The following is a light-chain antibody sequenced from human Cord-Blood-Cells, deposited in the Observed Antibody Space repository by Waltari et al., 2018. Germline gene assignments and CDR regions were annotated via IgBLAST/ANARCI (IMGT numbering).Light chain of an antibody. J-gene: IGLJ3*02. V-gene: IGLV6-57*01. CDR1: SGSIASNY. CDR2: EDN. CDR3: QSYDSSNQGV. Sequence: NLMLTQPHSVSESPGKTVTISCTRSSGSIASNYVQWYQQRPGSSPTTVIYEDNQRPSWFPDRFSGSIDSSSNSASLTISGLKTEDEADYYCQSYDSSNQGVFGGGTKLTVL.